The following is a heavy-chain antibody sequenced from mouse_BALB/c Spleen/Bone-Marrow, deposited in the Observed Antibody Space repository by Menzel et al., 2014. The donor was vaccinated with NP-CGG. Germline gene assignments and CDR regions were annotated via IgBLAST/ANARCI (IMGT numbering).Heavy chain of an antibody. Sequence: EVMLVESGGGLVKPGGSLKLSCAASGFAFSSYDMSWVRPTPEKRLEWVAYISSGGGSTYYPDTVKGRFTISRDNAKNTLYLQMSSLKSEDTAMYYCARQGAYYGNYKYFDVWGAGTTVTVSS. CDR1: GFAFSSYD. J-gene: IGHJ1*01. V-gene: IGHV5-12-1*01. D-gene: IGHD2-10*01. CDR2: ISSGGGST. CDR3: ARQGAYYGNYKYFDV.